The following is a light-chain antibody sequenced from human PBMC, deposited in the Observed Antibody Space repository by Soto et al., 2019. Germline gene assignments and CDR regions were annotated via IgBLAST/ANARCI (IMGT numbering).Light chain of an antibody. CDR2: DVA. CDR3: TSYTTSSTYV. Sequence: QSALTQPASVSGSPGQSIAISCTGTSSDVGGYNYVSWYQQHPGKAPKLMLYDVAIRPSGVSDRFSGSKSGNTASLTISGLQAEDEADYYCTSYTTSSTYVFGTGTTVTVL. V-gene: IGLV2-14*01. J-gene: IGLJ1*01. CDR1: SSDVGGYNY.